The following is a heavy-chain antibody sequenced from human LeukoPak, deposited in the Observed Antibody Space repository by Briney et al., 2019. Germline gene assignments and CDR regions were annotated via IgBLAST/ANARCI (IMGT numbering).Heavy chain of an antibody. CDR1: GGSISSYY. D-gene: IGHD2-21*01. V-gene: IGHV4-59*01. CDR3: ARLDIVLVY. Sequence: PSETLSLTYTVSGGSISSYYWSWIRPPSGKGLEWIGYIYYSGSTNYNPSLKSRVTISVDTSKNQFSLKLSSVTAADTVVYYCARLDIVLVYWGQGTLVTVSS. CDR2: IYYSGST. J-gene: IGHJ4*02.